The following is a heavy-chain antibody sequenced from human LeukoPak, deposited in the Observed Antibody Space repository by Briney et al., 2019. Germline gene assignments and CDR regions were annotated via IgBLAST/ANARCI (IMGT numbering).Heavy chain of an antibody. CDR2: IYSGGST. CDR3: ARRFSSGWYIGGSDY. D-gene: IGHD6-19*01. J-gene: IGHJ4*02. Sequence: PGGSLRLSCAASEFSVGSNYMTWVRQAPGKGLEWVSLIYSGGSTYYADSVKGRFTISRDNSKNTLYLQMNSLRAEDTALYYCARRFSSGWYIGGSDYWGQGTLVTVSS. CDR1: EFSVGSNY. V-gene: IGHV3-66*04.